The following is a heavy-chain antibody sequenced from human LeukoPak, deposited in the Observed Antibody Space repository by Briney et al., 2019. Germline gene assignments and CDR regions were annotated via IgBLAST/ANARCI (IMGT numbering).Heavy chain of an antibody. CDR1: GFTFSSYA. D-gene: IGHD2-21*02. Sequence: GGSLRLSCAASGFTFSSYAMSWVRQAPGKGLEWVSAISGSGDGTSYADSVKGRFTISRDNSKNTLYLQMNSLRAEDTAVYYCAKSHHVTAIDYWGQGTLVTVSS. CDR3: AKSHHVTAIDY. CDR2: ISGSGDGT. V-gene: IGHV3-23*01. J-gene: IGHJ4*02.